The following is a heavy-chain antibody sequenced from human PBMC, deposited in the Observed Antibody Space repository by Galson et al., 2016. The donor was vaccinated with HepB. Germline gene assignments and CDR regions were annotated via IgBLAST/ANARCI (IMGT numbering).Heavy chain of an antibody. J-gene: IGHJ4*02. CDR2: INYNGVA. V-gene: IGHV4-34*01. Sequence: ETLSLTCAVYGGPFSGNYWSWIRKPPGRGLAWIGEINYNGVATYNPSLKSRVTISVDTSKNQFSPNLNSVTAADTAVYYCARGPNYDFWSGYRGFSFDIWGQGTLVAVSS. CDR3: ARGPNYDFWSGYRGFSFDI. CDR1: GGPFSGNY. D-gene: IGHD3-3*01.